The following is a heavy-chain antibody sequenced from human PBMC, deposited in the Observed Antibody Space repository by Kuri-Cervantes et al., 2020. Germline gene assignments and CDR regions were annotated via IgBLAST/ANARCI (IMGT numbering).Heavy chain of an antibody. J-gene: IGHJ3*02. D-gene: IGHD3-22*01. CDR2: IGTAGDT. V-gene: IGHV3-13*01. CDR3: AKLYDSSSHTAFDI. Sequence: GGSLRLSCTASGFTFSSYDMHWVRQATGKGLEWVSAIGTAGDTYYPGSVKGRFTISRDNSKNTVYLQMNSLRAEDTAVYYCAKLYDSSSHTAFDIWGQGTMVTVSS. CDR1: GFTFSSYD.